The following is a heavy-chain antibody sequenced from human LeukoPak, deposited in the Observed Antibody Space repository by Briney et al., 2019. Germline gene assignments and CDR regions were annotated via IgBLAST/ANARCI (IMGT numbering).Heavy chain of an antibody. Sequence: PSETLSLTCAVSGGSISSGGYSWSWIRQPPGKGLEWIGYIFYSGNTYYNPSLKSRVTISVDTSKNQFSLKLSSVTAADTAVYYCARDPLLSRSGGYCYYDAFDIWGQRTMVTVSS. V-gene: IGHV4-30-4*07. J-gene: IGHJ3*02. CDR3: ARDPLLSRSGGYCYYDAFDI. CDR1: GGSISSGGYS. D-gene: IGHD2-15*01. CDR2: IFYSGNT.